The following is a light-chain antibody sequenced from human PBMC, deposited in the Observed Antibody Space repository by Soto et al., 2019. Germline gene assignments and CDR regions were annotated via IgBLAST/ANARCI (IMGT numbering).Light chain of an antibody. Sequence: EIVLTQSPATLSLSPGERATLSCRASQSVSSYLAWYQQKPGQAPRLLIYDASNRATGIPARFSGSGSGTDCALNDCPLAPEHFAVYFWQQRSRPLVFSGGTKVDIK. CDR3: QQRSRPLV. V-gene: IGKV3-11*01. CDR2: DAS. CDR1: QSVSSY. J-gene: IGKJ4*02.